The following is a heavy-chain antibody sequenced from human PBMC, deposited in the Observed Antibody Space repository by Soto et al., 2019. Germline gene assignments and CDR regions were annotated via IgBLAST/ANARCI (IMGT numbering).Heavy chain of an antibody. V-gene: IGHV3-48*03. J-gene: IGHJ4*02. CDR1: GFTFRSYE. Sequence: GSLRLSCAASGFTFRSYEMNWVRQAPGKTLEWVSYISNVGDSSYYADSVKGRFTISRDNAKNSLYLQMNSLRVEDTAVYYCARVYCSTTTCHVQAFDSWGQGTLVTVSS. CDR2: ISNVGDSS. CDR3: ARVYCSTTTCHVQAFDS. D-gene: IGHD2-2*01.